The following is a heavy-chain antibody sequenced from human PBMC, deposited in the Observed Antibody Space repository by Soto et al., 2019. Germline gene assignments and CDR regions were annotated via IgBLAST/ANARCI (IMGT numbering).Heavy chain of an antibody. J-gene: IGHJ6*02. CDR2: ISAYNGNT. CDR1: GYTFTSYG. D-gene: IGHD2-21*02. CDR3: ARGRRCRGGDCYFAGGYYYGMDV. V-gene: IGHV1-18*01. Sequence: QVQLVQSGAEVKKPGASVKVSCKASGYTFTSYGISWVRQAPGQGLEWMGWISAYNGNTNYAQKLQGRVTMTTDTPTSTAYMERRSLRSDDTAVYYCARGRRCRGGDCYFAGGYYYGMDVWGQGTTVTVSS.